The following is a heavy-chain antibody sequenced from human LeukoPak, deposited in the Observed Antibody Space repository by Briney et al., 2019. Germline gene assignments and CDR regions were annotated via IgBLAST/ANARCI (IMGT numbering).Heavy chain of an antibody. V-gene: IGHV4-34*01. D-gene: IGHD6-13*01. Sequence: SETLSLTCAVYGGSFSGYYWSWIRQPPGKGPEWIGEINHSGSTNYNPSLKSRVSISVDTSKNQFSLKLSSVTAADTAVYYCARGPPPSYSAEGDSSWGQGTLVTVSS. CDR3: ARGPPPSYSAEGDSS. CDR2: INHSGST. CDR1: GGSFSGYY. J-gene: IGHJ4*02.